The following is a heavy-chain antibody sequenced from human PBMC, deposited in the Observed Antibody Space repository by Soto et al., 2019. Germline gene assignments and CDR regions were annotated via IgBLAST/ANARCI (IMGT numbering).Heavy chain of an antibody. Sequence: SETLSLTCAVYGGSFSGYYRSWIRQPPGKGLEWIGEINHSGSTNYNPSLKSRVTISVDTSKNQFSLKLSSVTAADTAVYYCARGETLAHYYYYYYYMDVWGKGTTVTVSS. CDR3: ARGETLAHYYYYYYYMDV. CDR2: INHSGST. CDR1: GGSFSGYY. J-gene: IGHJ6*03. V-gene: IGHV4-34*01.